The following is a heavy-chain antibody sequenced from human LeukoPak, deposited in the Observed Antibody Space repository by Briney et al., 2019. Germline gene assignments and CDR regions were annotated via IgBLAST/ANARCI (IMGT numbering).Heavy chain of an antibody. CDR1: GFTFSSYA. J-gene: IGHJ4*02. V-gene: IGHV3-30-3*01. D-gene: IGHD6-19*01. Sequence: PGTSLSLSCAASGFTFSSYAMHGVRQAPGKGLEWVAVISYDGSSKYFADSVKGRFTISRDTSKNTLYLQMNSLRAEDTAVYYCARANRPFHSSGWYKDYWGQGTLVTVSS. CDR3: ARANRPFHSSGWYKDY. CDR2: ISYDGSSK.